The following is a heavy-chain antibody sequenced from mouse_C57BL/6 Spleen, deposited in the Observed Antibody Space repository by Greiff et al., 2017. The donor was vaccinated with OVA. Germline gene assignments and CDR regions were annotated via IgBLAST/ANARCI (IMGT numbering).Heavy chain of an antibody. Sequence: QVQLKQPGAELVRPGTSVKLSCKASGYTFTSYWMHWVKQRPGQGLEWIGVIDPSDSYTNYNQKFKGKATLTVDTSSSTAYMQLSSLTSEDSAVYYCARRTGGYFDYWGQGTTLTVSS. V-gene: IGHV1-59*01. CDR3: ARRTGGYFDY. CDR1: GYTFTSYW. J-gene: IGHJ2*01. D-gene: IGHD4-1*01. CDR2: IDPSDSYT.